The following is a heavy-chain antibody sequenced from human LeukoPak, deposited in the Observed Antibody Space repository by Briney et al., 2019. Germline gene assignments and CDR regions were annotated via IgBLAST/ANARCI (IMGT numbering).Heavy chain of an antibody. CDR2: LSGNAGRP. CDR3: AKRPRSGSYGPFDY. J-gene: IGHJ4*02. Sequence: GGSMRLSCAASGFTFISYAMSWVRQAPGKGLEWVSSLSGNAGRPYYADSVKGRFTISRDNSKNTLYLQMNSLRAEDTAVYYCAKRPRSGSYGPFDYWGQGTLVTVSS. D-gene: IGHD1-26*01. V-gene: IGHV3-23*01. CDR1: GFTFISYA.